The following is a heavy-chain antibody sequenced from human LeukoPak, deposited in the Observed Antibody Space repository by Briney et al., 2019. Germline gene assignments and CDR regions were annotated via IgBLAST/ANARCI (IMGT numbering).Heavy chain of an antibody. J-gene: IGHJ4*02. V-gene: IGHV3-21*01. CDR1: GFTLSTYA. CDR2: ISSNGRYI. D-gene: IGHD2-21*02. CDR3: VREGPTATALDY. Sequence: GSLRLSCTASGFTLSTYAMSWVRQAPGKGLEWVSSISSNGRYIYYGDSVKGRFTISRDNAKNSLYLQMNSLRGEDTAVYYCVREGPTATALDYWGQGTLVTVSS.